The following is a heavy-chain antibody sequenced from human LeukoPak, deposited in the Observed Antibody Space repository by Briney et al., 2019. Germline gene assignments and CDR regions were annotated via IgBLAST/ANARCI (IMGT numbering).Heavy chain of an antibody. Sequence: GASVKVSCKASGGTFSSYAISWVRQAPGQGLEWMGGIIPIFGTANYAQKFQGRVTITADKSTSTAYMELSSLRSEDTAVYYCARVIAAGEHWFDPWGQGTLVTVSS. CDR2: IIPIFGTA. J-gene: IGHJ5*02. CDR3: ARVIAAGEHWFDP. D-gene: IGHD6-13*01. V-gene: IGHV1-69*06. CDR1: GGTFSSYA.